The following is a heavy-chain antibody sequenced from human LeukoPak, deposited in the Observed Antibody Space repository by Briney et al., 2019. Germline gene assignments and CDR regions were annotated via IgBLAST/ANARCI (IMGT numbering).Heavy chain of an antibody. J-gene: IGHJ4*02. V-gene: IGHV4-61*01. Sequence: PSETLSLTCSVSGGSVSSGISYWSWIRQPPGEGLEWIGYIYHSGSTNYNPSLKSRVAIFVDTSKNQFSLILHSVAAADTAVYYCARRSEFDNTHYHYFDYWGQGALVTVSS. D-gene: IGHD2-15*01. CDR3: ARRSEFDNTHYHYFDY. CDR1: GGSVSSGISY. CDR2: IYHSGST.